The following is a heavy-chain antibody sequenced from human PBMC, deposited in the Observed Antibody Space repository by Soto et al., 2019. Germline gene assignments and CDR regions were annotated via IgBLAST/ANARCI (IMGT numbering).Heavy chain of an antibody. CDR2: INAGNGNT. D-gene: IGHD6-19*01. CDR3: ARGSGWSNFDY. J-gene: IGHJ4*02. CDR1: GYTFTSYA. V-gene: IGHV1-3*01. Sequence: VQLVQSGAEAKKPGASVKVSCKASGYTFTSYAMPWVRQAPGQGLEWMGWINAGNGNTKYSQKFQGRVTITRDTSASTAYMELSSLRSEDTAVYYCARGSGWSNFDYWGQGTLVTVSS.